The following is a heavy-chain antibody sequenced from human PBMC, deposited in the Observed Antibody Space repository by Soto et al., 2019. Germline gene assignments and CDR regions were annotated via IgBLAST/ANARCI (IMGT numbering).Heavy chain of an antibody. CDR3: ARHKGYGEKNWFEP. Sequence: SETLSLTCTVSGGSISSYYWSWIRQPPGKGLEWIGYIYYSGSTNYNPSLKSRVTISVDTSKNQFSLKLSSVTAADTAVYYCARHKGYGEKNWFEPWGQGTLVTVLL. CDR1: GGSISSYY. V-gene: IGHV4-59*08. D-gene: IGHD4-17*01. CDR2: IYYSGST. J-gene: IGHJ5*02.